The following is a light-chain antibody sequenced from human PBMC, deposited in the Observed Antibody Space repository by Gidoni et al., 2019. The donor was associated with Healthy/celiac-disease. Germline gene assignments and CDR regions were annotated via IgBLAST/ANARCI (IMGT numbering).Light chain of an antibody. V-gene: IGKV3-20*01. CDR3: QQYGSSPLT. Sequence: IVLTQSPGPLSLSPAARATLPCRAFQAVSSSYLAWYQQKPGQAPRLLIYGASSWATGIPDRFSGSGSGTDFTLTISRLEPEDFAVYYCQQYGSSPLTFGGXTKVEIK. CDR2: GAS. CDR1: QAVSSSY. J-gene: IGKJ4*01.